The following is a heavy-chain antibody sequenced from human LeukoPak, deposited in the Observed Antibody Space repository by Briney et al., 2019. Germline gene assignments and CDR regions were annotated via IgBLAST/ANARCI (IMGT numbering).Heavy chain of an antibody. CDR2: IYYSGST. D-gene: IGHD3-16*01. J-gene: IGHJ5*02. CDR3: ARVQTWVNWFDR. CDR1: GGSISSYY. V-gene: IGHV4-59*01. Sequence: SEALSVTCMVPGGSISSYYWSWMRDPPGERLEWIGYIYYSGSTNYNPSRKSRVTISVDTSKHQFSLKLSSVTAADTAVYYCARVQTWVNWFDRWGQGTLVTVSS.